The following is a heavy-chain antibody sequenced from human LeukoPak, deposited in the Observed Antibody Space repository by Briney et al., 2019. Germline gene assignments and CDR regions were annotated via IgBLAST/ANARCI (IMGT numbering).Heavy chain of an antibody. CDR2: ISSSSSYI. CDR3: ARDIQGRGGAMFYPIQYYYYYGMDV. Sequence: GGSLRLSCAASGFTFSSYSMNWVRQAPGKGLEWVSSISSSSSYIYYADSVKGRFTISRDNAKNSLYLQMNSLRAEDTAVYYCARDIQGRGGAMFYPIQYYYYYGMDVWGQGTTVTVSS. V-gene: IGHV3-21*01. D-gene: IGHD3-10*02. J-gene: IGHJ6*02. CDR1: GFTFSSYS.